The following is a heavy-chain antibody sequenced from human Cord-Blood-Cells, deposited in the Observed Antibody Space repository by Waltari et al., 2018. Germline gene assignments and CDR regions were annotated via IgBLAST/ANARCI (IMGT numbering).Heavy chain of an antibody. Sequence: QVQRVQAGAEAKKPGSSVKVSCKASGGTFTSYAISWVRQAPGPGLECMAMIIPILGIANYAQKFQGRVTITADKSTSTAYMELCSERSEDTAVYYCARDPGSIVVPAAFPQDDYWGQGTLVTVSS. V-gene: IGHV1-69*09. CDR1: GGTFTSYA. D-gene: IGHD2-2*01. J-gene: IGHJ4*02. CDR2: IIPILGIA. CDR3: ARDPGSIVVPAAFPQDDY.